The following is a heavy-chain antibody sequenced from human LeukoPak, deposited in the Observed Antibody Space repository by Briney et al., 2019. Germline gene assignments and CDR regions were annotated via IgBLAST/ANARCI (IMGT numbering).Heavy chain of an antibody. D-gene: IGHD3-22*01. J-gene: IGHJ4*02. Sequence: SETLSLTCSVSGGSISSYYWSWIRQPPGKGLEWIGYIYYSGSTNYNPSLKSRVTISVDTSKNQFSLKLSSVTAADTAVYYCARYYYDSSGYLDCWGQGTLVTVSS. V-gene: IGHV4-59*01. CDR1: GGSISSYY. CDR3: ARYYYDSSGYLDC. CDR2: IYYSGST.